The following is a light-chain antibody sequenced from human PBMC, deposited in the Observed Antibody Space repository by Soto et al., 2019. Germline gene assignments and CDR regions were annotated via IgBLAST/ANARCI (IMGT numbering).Light chain of an antibody. V-gene: IGKV1-5*03. CDR2: KAS. J-gene: IGKJ2*01. Sequence: DIQMTQSPSTLSASVGDRVTITCRASRTINNWLAWYQQKPGKAPKLLIYKASSLERGVPSRFSGSGSGTEFTLTINSLQPDDFATYYCQQYNSYSYTFGQGTKLEIK. CDR1: RTINNW. CDR3: QQYNSYSYT.